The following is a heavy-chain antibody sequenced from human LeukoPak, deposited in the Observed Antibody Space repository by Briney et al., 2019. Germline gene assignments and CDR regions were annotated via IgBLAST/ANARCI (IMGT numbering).Heavy chain of an antibody. CDR2: IYYTGST. V-gene: IGHV4-59*08. Sequence: SETLSLTCTVSGGSISSYFWSCVRQPPGKGLEWIGYIYYTGSTNYSPSPKSRVTISIDTSKNQFSLKLSSVTAADTAVYYCARRLYGDYYFDYWGQGILVTVSS. CDR1: GGSISSYF. J-gene: IGHJ4*02. D-gene: IGHD4-17*01. CDR3: ARRLYGDYYFDY.